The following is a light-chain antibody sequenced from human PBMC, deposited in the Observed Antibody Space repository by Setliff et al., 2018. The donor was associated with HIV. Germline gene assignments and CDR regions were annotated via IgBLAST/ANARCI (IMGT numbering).Light chain of an antibody. J-gene: IGLJ1*01. V-gene: IGLV1-40*01. CDR1: PSTIGPGHD. Sequence: QSVLTQPPSVSGAPGQRVTIFCTGGPSTIGPGHDVHWYQHLPGAAPKLLIYDNNHRPSGVPDRFSGSKSGTSASLAITGLQTEDEADYYCHSYDGRLSGLHVFGTGTKGTVL. CDR3: HSYDGRLSGLHV. CDR2: DNN.